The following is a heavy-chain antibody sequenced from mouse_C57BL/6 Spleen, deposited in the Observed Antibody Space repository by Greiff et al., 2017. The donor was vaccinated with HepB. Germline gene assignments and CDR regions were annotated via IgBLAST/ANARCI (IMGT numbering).Heavy chain of an antibody. CDR1: GYTFTDYN. J-gene: IGHJ4*01. CDR3: ARGGYYDYDLYYAMDY. Sequence: EVQLKQSGPELVKPGASVKIPCKASGYTFTDYNMDWVKQSHGKSLEWIGDINPNNGGTIYNQKFKGKATLTVDKSSSTAYMELRSLTSEDTAVYYCARGGYYDYDLYYAMDYWGQGTSVTVSS. V-gene: IGHV1-18*01. D-gene: IGHD2-4*01. CDR2: INPNNGGT.